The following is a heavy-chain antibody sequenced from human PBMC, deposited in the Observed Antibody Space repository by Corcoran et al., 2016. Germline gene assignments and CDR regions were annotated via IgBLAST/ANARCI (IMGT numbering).Heavy chain of an antibody. J-gene: IGHJ6*02. Sequence: EVQLVESGGGLVKPGGSLRLSCAASGFTFSSYSMNWVRQAPGKGLEWVSSISSSSSYIYYADSVKGRFTISRDNAKNSLYLQMNSLRAEKTAVYYCARDLGKGNDGSGSPSVGMDVWGQGTTVTVSS. V-gene: IGHV3-21*01. CDR3: ARDLGKGNDGSGSPSVGMDV. CDR1: GFTFSSYS. CDR2: ISSSSSYI. D-gene: IGHD3-10*01.